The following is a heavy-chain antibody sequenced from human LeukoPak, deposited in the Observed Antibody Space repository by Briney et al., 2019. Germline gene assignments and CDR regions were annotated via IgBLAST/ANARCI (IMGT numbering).Heavy chain of an antibody. Sequence: SGGSLRLSCTASGFTFGDYAMTWVRQAPGKGLEWLSYISGNGGVIQYADSVKGRFTISRDNAKNLLYLQMDSLRVEDTAIYYCARDPRTVRIWGQGTLVTVSS. CDR1: GFTFGDYA. CDR2: ISGNGGVI. J-gene: IGHJ4*02. V-gene: IGHV3-48*03. D-gene: IGHD1-1*01. CDR3: ARDPRTVRI.